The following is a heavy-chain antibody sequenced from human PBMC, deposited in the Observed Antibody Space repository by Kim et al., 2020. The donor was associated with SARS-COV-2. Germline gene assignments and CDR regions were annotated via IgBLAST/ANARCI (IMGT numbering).Heavy chain of an antibody. CDR3: ARDRITIFGVVNPNWFDP. V-gene: IGHV3-7*01. Sequence: GGSLRLSCAASGFTFSSYWMSWVRQAPGKGLEWVANIKQDGSEKYYVDSVKGRFTISRDNAKNSLYLQMNSLRAEDTDVYYCARDRITIFGVVNPNWFDPWGQGTLVTVSS. D-gene: IGHD3-3*01. CDR2: IKQDGSEK. J-gene: IGHJ5*02. CDR1: GFTFSSYW.